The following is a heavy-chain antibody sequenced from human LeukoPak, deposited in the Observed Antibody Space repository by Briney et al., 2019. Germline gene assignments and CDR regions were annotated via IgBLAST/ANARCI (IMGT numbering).Heavy chain of an antibody. CDR3: ARDQEAVADYYYYGMDV. Sequence: WASVKVSCKASGGTFSSYAISWVRQAPGQGLEWMGGIIPIFGTANYAQKFQGRVTITADESTSTAYMELSSLRSEDTAVYYCARDQEAVADYYYYGMDVWGQGTTVTVSS. V-gene: IGHV1-69*13. CDR1: GGTFSSYA. CDR2: IIPIFGTA. D-gene: IGHD6-19*01. J-gene: IGHJ6*02.